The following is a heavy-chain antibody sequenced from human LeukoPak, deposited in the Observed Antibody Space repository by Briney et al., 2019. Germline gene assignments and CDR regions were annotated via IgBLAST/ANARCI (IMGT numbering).Heavy chain of an antibody. CDR1: GLTFSTYA. Sequence: GGSLRLSCAASGLTFSTYAMSWVRQAPGEGLEWVSAISGSGGSTYYADSVKGRFTISRDNSKNTLYLQMNSLRAEDTAVYYCAKSSAVVPYSDALDIWGQGTMVTVSS. J-gene: IGHJ3*02. D-gene: IGHD2-2*01. CDR2: ISGSGGST. V-gene: IGHV3-23*01. CDR3: AKSSAVVPYSDALDI.